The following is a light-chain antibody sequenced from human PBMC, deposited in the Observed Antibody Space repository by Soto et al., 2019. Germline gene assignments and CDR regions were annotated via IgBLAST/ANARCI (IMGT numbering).Light chain of an antibody. Sequence: DIQMTQSPSSLSASVGDRVTITCQASQDISNYLNWYQQKPGKAPKLLIYAASTLESGVPSRFSGSGSGTDFTFTISSLQPEDIATYYCQQYDKLPFTFGEGTKVEIK. CDR3: QQYDKLPFT. CDR1: QDISNY. V-gene: IGKV1-33*01. J-gene: IGKJ4*01. CDR2: AAS.